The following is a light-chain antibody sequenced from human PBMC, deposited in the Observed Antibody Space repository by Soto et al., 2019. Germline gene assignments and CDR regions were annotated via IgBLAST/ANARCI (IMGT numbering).Light chain of an antibody. J-gene: IGLJ1*01. V-gene: IGLV2-14*03. CDR2: DVS. Sequence: QSALTQPASVSGSPGQSITISCTGTSSDVGGYNYVSWYQHHPGKAPKLMIYDVSNRPSGVSNRFSGSKSGNTASLIISGLQAEDEADYYYSSYTSSSTLSTYVFGTGTKVTVL. CDR1: SSDVGGYNY. CDR3: SSYTSSSTLSTYV.